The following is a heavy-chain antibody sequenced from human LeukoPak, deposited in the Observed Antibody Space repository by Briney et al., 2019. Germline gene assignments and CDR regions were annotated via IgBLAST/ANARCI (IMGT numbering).Heavy chain of an antibody. D-gene: IGHD6-13*01. CDR2: INHSGSI. CDR3: ARMGGIAAAGDY. V-gene: IGHV4-34*01. CDR1: GGSFSGYY. Sequence: SETLSLTCAVYGGSFSGYYWSWIRQPPGKGLEWIGEINHSGSINYNPSLKSRVTISVDTSKNQFSLKLSSVTAADTAVYYCARMGGIAAAGDYWGQGTLVTVSS. J-gene: IGHJ4*02.